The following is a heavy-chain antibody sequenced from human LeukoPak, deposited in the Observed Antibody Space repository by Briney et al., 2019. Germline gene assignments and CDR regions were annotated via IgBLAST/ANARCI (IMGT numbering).Heavy chain of an antibody. CDR1: GLTFSSYA. CDR2: ISYDGSNK. CDR3: ARDGIMPAGDGDWYFDL. Sequence: GGSLRLSCAAFGLTFSSYAMHWVRQAPGKGLEWVAFISYDGSNKNYADSVKGRFTISRDNSKNTLFLQMNSLRPEDTAVYYCARDGIMPAGDGDWYFDLWGRGTLVTVSS. J-gene: IGHJ2*01. V-gene: IGHV3-30-3*01. D-gene: IGHD2-2*01.